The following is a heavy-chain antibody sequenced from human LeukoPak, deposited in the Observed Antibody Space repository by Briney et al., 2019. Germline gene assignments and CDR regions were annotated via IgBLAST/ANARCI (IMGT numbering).Heavy chain of an antibody. D-gene: IGHD3/OR15-3a*01. Sequence: GGSLRLSCAASGXTFSSYEMNWVRQAPGKGLEWVSYISSSGSTIYYADSVKGRFTISRDNAKNSLYLQMNSLRVEDTAVYYCAKVATWTYFDSWGQGTLVTVSS. J-gene: IGHJ4*02. CDR3: AKVATWTYFDS. CDR1: GXTFSSYE. V-gene: IGHV3-48*03. CDR2: ISSSGSTI.